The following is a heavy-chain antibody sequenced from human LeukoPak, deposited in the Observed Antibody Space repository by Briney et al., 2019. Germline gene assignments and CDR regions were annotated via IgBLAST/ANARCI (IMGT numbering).Heavy chain of an antibody. Sequence: ASVKVSCKASGYTFTSYDINWVRQATGQGLEWMGWMNPNSGGTNYAQKFQGRVTMTRDTSISTAYMELSRLRSDDTAVYYCARDGGTAGYSSGSDYWGRGTLVTVSS. D-gene: IGHD5-18*01. CDR1: GYTFTSYD. CDR2: MNPNSGGT. CDR3: ARDGGTAGYSSGSDY. J-gene: IGHJ4*02. V-gene: IGHV1-2*02.